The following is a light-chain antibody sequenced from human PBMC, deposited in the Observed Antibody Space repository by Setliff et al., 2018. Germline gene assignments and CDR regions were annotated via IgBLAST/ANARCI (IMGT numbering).Light chain of an antibody. V-gene: IGLV2-14*03. Sequence: QFVLAQPASVSGSPGQSITIYCIGSSSDIGAYDYVAWYQQHPGKAPKLMIYDVSHRPSGVSHRFSASKSGNTASLTISGLQVEDEADYYCSSYSTRTSLDVFGTGTKVTVL. CDR2: DVS. CDR3: SSYSTRTSLDV. CDR1: SSDIGAYDY. J-gene: IGLJ1*01.